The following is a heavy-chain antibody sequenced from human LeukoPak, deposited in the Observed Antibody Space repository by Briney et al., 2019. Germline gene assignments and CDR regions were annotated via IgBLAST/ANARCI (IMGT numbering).Heavy chain of an antibody. CDR3: ARSPHILTGENFDY. D-gene: IGHD3-9*01. Sequence: ETLSLTCSVSGYSISSGFYWDWIRQPPGKGLEWIGSFHHSGSTPYNPSLNSRVSISVDTSKNQLSLKLSSVTAANTAVYYCARSPHILTGENFDYWGQGTLVTVSS. CDR1: GYSISSGFY. CDR2: FHHSGST. V-gene: IGHV4-38-2*02. J-gene: IGHJ4*02.